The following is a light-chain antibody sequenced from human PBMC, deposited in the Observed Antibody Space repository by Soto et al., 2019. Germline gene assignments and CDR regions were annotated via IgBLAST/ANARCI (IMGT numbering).Light chain of an antibody. CDR2: DVS. V-gene: IGLV2-14*01. CDR1: SSDVGGYNY. Sequence: QSALTQPASVSGSPGQSITISCTGTSSDVGGYNYVSWYQQHPGKAPKLMIYDVSNRPSGVSNRFSGSKSGNTASLTISGLQAEDEADYYCSSYTSSSTQVFGGGTKVNVL. J-gene: IGLJ2*01. CDR3: SSYTSSSTQV.